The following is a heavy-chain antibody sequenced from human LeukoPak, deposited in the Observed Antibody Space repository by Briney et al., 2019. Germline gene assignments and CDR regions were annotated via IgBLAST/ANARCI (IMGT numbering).Heavy chain of an antibody. CDR2: INHSGST. D-gene: IGHD3-22*01. CDR1: GFTFSNAW. V-gene: IGHV4-34*01. Sequence: KPGGSLRLSCAASGFTFSNAWMSWVRQPPGKGLEWIGEINHSGSTNYNPSLKSRVTISVDTSKNQFSLKLSSVTAADTAVYYCARVSVAWDSSGYYWNNWFDPWGQGTLVTVSS. CDR3: ARVSVAWDSSGYYWNNWFDP. J-gene: IGHJ5*02.